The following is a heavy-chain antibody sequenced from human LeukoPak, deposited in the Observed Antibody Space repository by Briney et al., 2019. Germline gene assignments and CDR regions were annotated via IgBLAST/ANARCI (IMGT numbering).Heavy chain of an antibody. CDR3: ARDRVLFYGSQTVGQDNWFDP. V-gene: IGHV3-30-3*01. CDR1: GFTFSSYS. D-gene: IGHD3-10*01. J-gene: IGHJ5*02. CDR2: ILYDGSNK. Sequence: GGTLRLSCTASGFTFSSYSMHWLRQAPGKGLKGVAVILYDGSNKNYAESVKGRFTISRDNSKDTLYLQMKSLRPEDTAVYYCARDRVLFYGSQTVGQDNWFDPWGQGTLVTVSS.